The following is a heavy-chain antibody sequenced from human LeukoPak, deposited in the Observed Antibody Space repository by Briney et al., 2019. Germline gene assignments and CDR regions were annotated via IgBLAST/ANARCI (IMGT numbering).Heavy chain of an antibody. CDR1: GFTFSSYA. V-gene: IGHV3-21*01. CDR3: ARDFHREDDY. Sequence: GGSLRLSCAASGFTFSSYAMNWVRQAPGKGLEWVSSISSSSSYIYYADSVKGRFTISRDNAKNSLYLQMNSLRAEDTAVYYCARDFHREDDYWGQGTLVTVSS. J-gene: IGHJ4*02. CDR2: ISSSSSYI.